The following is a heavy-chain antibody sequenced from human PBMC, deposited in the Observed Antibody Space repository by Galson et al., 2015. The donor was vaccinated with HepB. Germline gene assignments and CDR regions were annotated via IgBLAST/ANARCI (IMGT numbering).Heavy chain of an antibody. CDR2: INPSVGTT. CDR3: ATSGDYGDKRVWFDP. J-gene: IGHJ5*02. CDR1: RDTFSILY. D-gene: IGHD4-17*01. Sequence: SVKVSCKASRDTFSILYLNWVRQAPGQGLEWMGIINPSVGTTRYAQKFQGRVTMTRDRSTSTVYMELSRLRSEDTAVYYCATSGDYGDKRVWFDPWGQGTLVTVSS. V-gene: IGHV1-46*01.